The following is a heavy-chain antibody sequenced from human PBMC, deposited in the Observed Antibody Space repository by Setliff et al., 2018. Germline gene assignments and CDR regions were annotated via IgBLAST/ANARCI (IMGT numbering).Heavy chain of an antibody. CDR3: AKDPNGDFFGAFDT. J-gene: IGHJ5*02. D-gene: IGHD4-17*01. CDR2: ITVSGHTT. V-gene: IGHV3-23*01. Sequence: PGGSLRLSCAASAFTFNKYAVTWLRQAPGKGLEWVSSITVSGHTTYADSVKGRFTISRDNSKNTLYLQMNGLRAEDAALYYCAKDPNGDFFGAFDTWGQGALVTVSS. CDR1: AFTFNKYA.